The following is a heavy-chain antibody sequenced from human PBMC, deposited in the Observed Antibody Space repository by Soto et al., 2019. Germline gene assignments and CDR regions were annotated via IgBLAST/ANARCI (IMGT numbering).Heavy chain of an antibody. Sequence: SETLSLTCTVSGGSISSGGYYWSWIRQHPGKGLEWIGYIYYSGSTYYNPSLKSRVTISVDTSKNQFSLKLSSVTAADTAVYYWARGRIGKSGVDYWGQGTLVTVSS. CDR1: GGSISSGGYY. CDR2: IYYSGST. CDR3: ARGRIGKSGVDY. V-gene: IGHV4-31*03. D-gene: IGHD2-15*01. J-gene: IGHJ4*02.